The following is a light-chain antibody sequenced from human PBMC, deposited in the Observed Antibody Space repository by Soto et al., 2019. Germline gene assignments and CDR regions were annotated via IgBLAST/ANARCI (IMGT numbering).Light chain of an antibody. CDR3: QQYNNWPPWT. Sequence: DIQMTQSPSTLSASVGDRVTITCRASQSISRSLAWYQQKPGKAPNLLIFDASSLESGVPSRFSGSGFGTEFTLTISSLQSEDFAVYYCQQYNNWPPWTFGQGTKVEIK. J-gene: IGKJ1*01. V-gene: IGKV1-5*01. CDR1: QSISRS. CDR2: DAS.